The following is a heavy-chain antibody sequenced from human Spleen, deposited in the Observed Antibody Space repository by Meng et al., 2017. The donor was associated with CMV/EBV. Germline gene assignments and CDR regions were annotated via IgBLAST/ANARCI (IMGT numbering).Heavy chain of an antibody. V-gene: IGHV1-18*01. Sequence: FSSYGINWVRQAPGQGLEWLGWIRVYNGDTKYSQKFQDRVTLTTDTSTSTAYMELRSLRSDDTAVYYCSRRGPSYCGVDCLAWFDPWGQGTLVTVSS. D-gene: IGHD2-21*01. CDR2: IRVYNGDT. CDR1: FSSYG. J-gene: IGHJ5*02. CDR3: SRRGPSYCGVDCLAWFDP.